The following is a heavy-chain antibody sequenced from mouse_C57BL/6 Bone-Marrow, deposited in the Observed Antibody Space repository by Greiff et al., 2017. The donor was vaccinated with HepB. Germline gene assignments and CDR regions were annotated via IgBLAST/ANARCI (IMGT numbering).Heavy chain of an antibody. CDR2: IRNKANGYTT. D-gene: IGHD2-5*01. CDR3: ARPLYSNYEAWFAY. Sequence: EVQLVESGGGLVQPGGSLSLSCAASGFTFTDYYMSWVRQPPGKALEWLGFIRNKANGYTTEYSASVKGRFTISRENSQSILYLQMNALRAEDSATYYCARPLYSNYEAWFAYWGQGTLVTVSA. V-gene: IGHV7-3*01. J-gene: IGHJ3*01. CDR1: GFTFTDYY.